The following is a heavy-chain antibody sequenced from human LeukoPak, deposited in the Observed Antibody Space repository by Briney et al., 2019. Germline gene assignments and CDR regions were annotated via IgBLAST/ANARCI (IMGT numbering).Heavy chain of an antibody. CDR1: GYTFTSYG. Sequence: ASVKVSCTASGYTFTSYGISWVRQAPGQGLEWMGWINAGNGNTKYSQKFQGRVTMTRNTSISTAYMELSSLRSEDTAVYYCARAGGNTYVPYFHYWGQGALVTVSS. J-gene: IGHJ4*02. D-gene: IGHD5-18*01. V-gene: IGHV1-18*01. CDR2: INAGNGNT. CDR3: ARAGGNTYVPYFHY.